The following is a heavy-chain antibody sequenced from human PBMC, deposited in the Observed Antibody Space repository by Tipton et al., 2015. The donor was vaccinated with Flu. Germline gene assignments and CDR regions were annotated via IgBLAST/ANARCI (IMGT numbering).Heavy chain of an antibody. J-gene: IGHJ6*02. CDR1: GGSISSSSYY. CDR2: IYYSGST. CDR3: ARDPGIAAAGTGWYYYGMDV. Sequence: TLPLTCTVSGGSISSSSYYWGWIRQPPGKGLEWIGSIYYSGSTYYNPSLKSRVTISVDTSKNQFSLKLSSVTAADTAVYYCARDPGIAAAGTGWYYYGMDVWGQGTTVTVSS. D-gene: IGHD6-13*01. V-gene: IGHV4-39*07.